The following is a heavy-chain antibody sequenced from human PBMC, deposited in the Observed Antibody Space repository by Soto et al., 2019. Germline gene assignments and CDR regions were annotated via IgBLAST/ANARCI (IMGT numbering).Heavy chain of an antibody. Sequence: EVQLLESGGGLVQPGGSLRLSCAASGFTFSSHAMSWVRQAPGKGLEWVSVISAGGGSTYYADSVMGRFTITRDNSKNTRNLQMNSLRAEDTAIYYCAKGYTSTRGTWFDPWGQGTLVTVSS. CDR3: AKGYTSTRGTWFDP. V-gene: IGHV3-23*01. CDR2: ISAGGGST. D-gene: IGHD3-16*02. J-gene: IGHJ5*02. CDR1: GFTFSSHA.